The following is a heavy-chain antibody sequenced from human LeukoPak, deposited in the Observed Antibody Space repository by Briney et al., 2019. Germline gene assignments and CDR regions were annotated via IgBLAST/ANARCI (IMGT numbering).Heavy chain of an antibody. V-gene: IGHV1-2*02. CDR2: INPNSGGT. D-gene: IGHD6-19*01. CDR3: ARDPGSSGWSSY. Sequence: ASVKVSCKASGYTFTGYYMHWVRQAPGQGLERMGWINPNSGGTNYAQKFQGRVTMTRDTSISTAYMELSRLRSDDTAVYYCARDPGSSGWSSYWGQGTLVTVSS. CDR1: GYTFTGYY. J-gene: IGHJ4*02.